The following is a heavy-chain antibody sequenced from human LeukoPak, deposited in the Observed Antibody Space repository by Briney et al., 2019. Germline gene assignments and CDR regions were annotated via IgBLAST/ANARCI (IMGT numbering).Heavy chain of an antibody. CDR2: INHSGST. Sequence: SETLSLTCAAYGGSFSGYYWSWIRQPPGKGLEWIGEINHSGSTNYNPSLKSRVTISVDRSKNQFSLKLSSVTAADTAVYYCARGVEYGDPYYFDYWGQGTLVTVSS. CDR1: GGSFSGYY. D-gene: IGHD4-17*01. J-gene: IGHJ4*02. V-gene: IGHV4-34*01. CDR3: ARGVEYGDPYYFDY.